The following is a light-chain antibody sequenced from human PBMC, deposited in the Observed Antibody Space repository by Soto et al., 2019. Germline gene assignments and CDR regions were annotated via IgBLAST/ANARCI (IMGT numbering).Light chain of an antibody. CDR3: QQYGSSPCT. Sequence: EIVLTQSPGTLSLSPGERATLSCRASQSVSSSYLAWYQQKPGQAPRLLIYGASSRATGIPDRFSGSGSGTDFTLTISRLEPEHFAVYYCQQYGSSPCTFGQGTKLEIK. CDR2: GAS. CDR1: QSVSSSY. V-gene: IGKV3-20*01. J-gene: IGKJ2*02.